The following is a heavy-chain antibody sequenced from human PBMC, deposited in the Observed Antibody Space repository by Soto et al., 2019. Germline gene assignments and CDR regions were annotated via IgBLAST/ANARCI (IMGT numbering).Heavy chain of an antibody. J-gene: IGHJ4*02. Sequence: QVQLQESGPGLVKPSETLSLTCTVSSGSISSYYWSWIRQPPGKGLEWIGYIYYSGSTNYNPSLQSRVTISVDTSKNPFSLKLSSVTAADTAVYYCARRYGYSFDYWGQGTLVTVSS. CDR1: SGSISSYY. CDR3: ARRYGYSFDY. CDR2: IYYSGST. D-gene: IGHD1-1*01. V-gene: IGHV4-59*08.